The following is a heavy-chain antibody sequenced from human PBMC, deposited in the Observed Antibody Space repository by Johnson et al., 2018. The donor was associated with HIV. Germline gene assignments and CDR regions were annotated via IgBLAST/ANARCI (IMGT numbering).Heavy chain of an antibody. V-gene: IGHV3-30*02. CDR1: RFTFSSYG. CDR2: IRYDGSDK. CDR3: ARGGRGVRITMIVVVPNDAFDI. D-gene: IGHD3-22*01. J-gene: IGHJ3*02. Sequence: QVQLVESGGGVVQPGGSLRLSCAASRFTFSSYGMHWVRQAPGKGLEWVTFIRYDGSDKYFADSVKGRFNISRHSSKNTLYLQMNSLRADDTALYYCARGGRGVRITMIVVVPNDAFDIWGQGTMVTVSS.